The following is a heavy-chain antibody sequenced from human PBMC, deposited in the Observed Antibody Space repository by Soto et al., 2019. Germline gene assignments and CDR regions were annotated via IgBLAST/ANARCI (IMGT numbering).Heavy chain of an antibody. J-gene: IGHJ3*02. CDR2: IGTGTTRT. Sequence: QVQLVQSGAEVKRPGASVKVSCKASGYTFTNDVIHWVRQAPGQRLEWMGWIGTGTTRTDYSQRFLGRVTFTRDTSASTVYMELSSLRSDDTGVYYCAREGVAAATRPWGDAFDIWGQGTMVTVSS. D-gene: IGHD6-25*01. CDR3: AREGVAAATRPWGDAFDI. V-gene: IGHV1-3*04. CDR1: GYTFTNDV.